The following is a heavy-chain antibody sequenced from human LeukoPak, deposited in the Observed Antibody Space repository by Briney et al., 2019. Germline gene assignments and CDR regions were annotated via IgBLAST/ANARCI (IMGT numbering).Heavy chain of an antibody. D-gene: IGHD1-26*01. V-gene: IGHV4-59*08. CDR3: ARQRGGSYYGDTYYFDY. CDR2: IYYSGNT. CDR1: GGSISSYY. J-gene: IGHJ4*02. Sequence: SETPSLTCTVSGGSISSYYWSWIRQPPGKGLEWIGYIYYSGNTKYNPSLESRVTISLDTPKNQFSLKLSSVTAADTAMYYCARQRGGSYYGDTYYFDYWGQGTLVTVSS.